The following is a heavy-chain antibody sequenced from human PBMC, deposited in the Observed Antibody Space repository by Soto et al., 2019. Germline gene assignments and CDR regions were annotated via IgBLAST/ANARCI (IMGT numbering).Heavy chain of an antibody. CDR1: GGSISSGGYY. J-gene: IGHJ6*03. CDR2: IYYSAST. D-gene: IGHD5-12*01. CDR3: ARKDSGYADYMDV. Sequence: QVQLQESGPGLVKPSQTLSLTCTVSGGSISSGGYYWSWIRQHAGKGLEWIGYIYYSASTSYNTSINSRVTVSVDTSENQFSLRLSSVTAANTAVYYCARKDSGYADYMDVWGKGTTVNVSS. V-gene: IGHV4-31*03.